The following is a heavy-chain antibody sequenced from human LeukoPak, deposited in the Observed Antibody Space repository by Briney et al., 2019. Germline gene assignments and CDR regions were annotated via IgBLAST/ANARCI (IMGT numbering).Heavy chain of an antibody. D-gene: IGHD6-19*01. Sequence: GGSLRLSCAASGFPFSSYSMNWVRRAPGRGLEWVSSISTRIDYMYYADSVKGRFTISRDNAKNSLYLQMNSLRAEDTAVYYCARAIFSRGWYLVDYWGRGTLVTVSS. J-gene: IGHJ4*02. CDR3: ARAIFSRGWYLVDY. CDR1: GFPFSSYS. V-gene: IGHV3-21*01. CDR2: ISTRIDYM.